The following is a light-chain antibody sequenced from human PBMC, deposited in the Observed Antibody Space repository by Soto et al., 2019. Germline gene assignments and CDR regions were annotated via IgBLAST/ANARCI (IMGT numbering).Light chain of an antibody. J-gene: IGKJ2*01. CDR3: QQSYNAPA. CDR2: AAS. V-gene: IGKV1-39*01. Sequence: DIQMTQSPSSLSASVGDRVAITCRASQNISSFLNSYRQKPGKAPNLLIYAASSLQSGVPSRFSGSGSGTDFTLTISSLQPEDFATYFCQQSYNAPAFGQGTKLEI. CDR1: QNISSF.